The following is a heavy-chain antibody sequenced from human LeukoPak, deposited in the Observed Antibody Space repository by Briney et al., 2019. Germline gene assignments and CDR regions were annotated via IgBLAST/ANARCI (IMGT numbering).Heavy chain of an antibody. CDR3: ARDGPEYSFDS. V-gene: IGHV3-48*03. J-gene: IGHJ4*02. CDR1: GFSFISYE. Sequence: GGSLRLSCAASGFSFISYEMNWVRQAPGKGLEWVSCISTSGNTIYYADSVKGRFTVSRDNARNSLFLQLNSLRAEDTAVYYCARDGPEYSFDSWGQGTLHGVSS. D-gene: IGHD4-11*01. CDR2: ISTSGNTI.